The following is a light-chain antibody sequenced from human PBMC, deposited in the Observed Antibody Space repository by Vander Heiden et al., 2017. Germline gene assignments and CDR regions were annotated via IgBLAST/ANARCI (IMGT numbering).Light chain of an antibody. J-gene: IGKJ4*01. CDR2: AAS. CDR1: QSISRE. Sequence: DIQMTQSPSSLSASVGDSVTITCRESQSISREVNWYQQKPGKAPKLLNYAASSLQRGVPSRCSGSGSGTDFTLTISSLQPEDFATYYCQQSYSTPLTFGGGTKVEIK. CDR3: QQSYSTPLT. V-gene: IGKV1-39*01.